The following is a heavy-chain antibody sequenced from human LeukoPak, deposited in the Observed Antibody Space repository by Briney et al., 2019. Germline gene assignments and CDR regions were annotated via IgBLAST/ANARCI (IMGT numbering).Heavy chain of an antibody. CDR2: ISGSGGST. CDR3: AKDETWFGESIDY. Sequence: GGSLRLSCAASGFTFSSYAMSWVRQAPGKGLEWVSAISGSGGSTYYADSVKGRFTISRDNSKNTLYLQMNSLRVEDTAVYYCAKDETWFGESIDYWGQGTLVTVSS. D-gene: IGHD3-10*01. J-gene: IGHJ4*02. CDR1: GFTFSSYA. V-gene: IGHV3-23*01.